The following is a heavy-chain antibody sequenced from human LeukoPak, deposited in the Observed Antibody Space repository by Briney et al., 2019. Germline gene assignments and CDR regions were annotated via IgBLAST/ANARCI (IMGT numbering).Heavy chain of an antibody. Sequence: PGGSLRLSCAASGSTFSSYWMHWVRQAPGKGLEWVSVIYSGGNIYYIDSVKGRFTISRDTSKNTLYLQMNSLRAEDTAVYYCASRHCSGGGCYFAGADPFDYWGQGTLVTVSS. J-gene: IGHJ4*02. CDR3: ASRHCSGGGCYFAGADPFDY. V-gene: IGHV3-53*01. CDR1: GSTFSSYW. CDR2: IYSGGNI. D-gene: IGHD2-15*01.